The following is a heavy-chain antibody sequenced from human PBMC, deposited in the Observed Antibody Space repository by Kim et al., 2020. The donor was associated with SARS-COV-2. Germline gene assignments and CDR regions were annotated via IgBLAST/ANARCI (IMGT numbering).Heavy chain of an antibody. V-gene: IGHV3-11*01. CDR1: GFTFSDYY. D-gene: IGHD3-22*01. CDR3: ARVRVSITMIVVVREPPDY. CDR2: ISSSGSSI. Sequence: GGSLRLSCAASGFTFSDYYMSWIRQAPGKGLEWVSYISSSGSSIYYADSVKGRFTISRDNAKNSLYLQMNSQRAEDTAVYYCARVRVSITMIVVVREPPDYWGQGTLVTVSS. J-gene: IGHJ4*02.